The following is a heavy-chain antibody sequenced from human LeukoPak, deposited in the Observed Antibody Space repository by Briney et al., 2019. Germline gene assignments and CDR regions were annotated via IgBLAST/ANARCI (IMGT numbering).Heavy chain of an antibody. CDR2: IYHSGST. Sequence: KPSETLSLTCAVSGYSISSGYYWGWIRQPPGKGREWIGSIYHSGSTYYNPSLKSRVTISVDTSKNQFSLKLSSVTAADTAVYYCVILGYYGSWIGRVDYWGQGTLVTVSS. CDR1: GYSISSGYY. J-gene: IGHJ4*02. D-gene: IGHD3-10*01. V-gene: IGHV4-38-2*01. CDR3: VILGYYGSWIGRVDY.